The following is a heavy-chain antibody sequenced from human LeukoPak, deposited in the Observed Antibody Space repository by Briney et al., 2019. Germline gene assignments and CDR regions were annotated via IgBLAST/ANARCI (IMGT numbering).Heavy chain of an antibody. Sequence: SETLSLTCTVSGGAISSNNYFWGWIRQPPGQGLEWIGSIYDSGSTYYNPSLKSRVTISVDTSKNQFSLKLNSVTAADTAMYYCQSRFLEWLLDYWGQGTLVTVSS. J-gene: IGHJ4*02. CDR3: QSRFLEWLLDY. V-gene: IGHV4-39*01. CDR2: IYDSGST. CDR1: GGAISSNNYF. D-gene: IGHD3-3*01.